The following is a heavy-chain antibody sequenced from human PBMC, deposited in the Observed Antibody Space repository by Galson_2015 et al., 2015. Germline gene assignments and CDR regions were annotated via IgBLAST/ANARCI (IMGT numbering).Heavy chain of an antibody. CDR3: ASITIFGVAKRTEIYGMDV. V-gene: IGHV4-39*01. CDR1: GGSISSSSYY. D-gene: IGHD3-3*01. Sequence: SETLSLTCTVSGGSISSSSYYWGWIRQPPGKGLEWIGSIYYSGSTYYNPSLKSRVTISVDTSKNQFSLKLSSVTAADTAVYYCASITIFGVAKRTEIYGMDVWGQGTTVTVSS. J-gene: IGHJ6*02. CDR2: IYYSGST.